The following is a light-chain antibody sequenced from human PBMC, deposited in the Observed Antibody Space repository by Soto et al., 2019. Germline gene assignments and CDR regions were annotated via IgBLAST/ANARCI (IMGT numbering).Light chain of an antibody. Sequence: EIVLTQSQATLSLSPGERATLSCRASQSVSSYLAWYQQKPGQAPRLLIYDASNRATGIPARFSGSGSGTDFTLTISSLQAEDVAVYYCQQYYSTPITFGQGTRLENK. J-gene: IGKJ5*01. CDR2: DAS. CDR3: QQYYSTPIT. CDR1: QSVSSY. V-gene: IGKV3-11*01.